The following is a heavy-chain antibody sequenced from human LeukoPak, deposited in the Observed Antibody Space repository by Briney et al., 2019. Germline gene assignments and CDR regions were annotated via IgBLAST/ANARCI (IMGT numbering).Heavy chain of an antibody. V-gene: IGHV3-73*01. CDR3: ARVGPVRGVIKRAFDI. CDR2: IRSTANGYAT. CDR1: GFTFSGSA. D-gene: IGHD3-10*01. J-gene: IGHJ3*02. Sequence: GGSLRLSCAASGFTFSGSALHWVRQASGKGLEWVGRIRSTANGYATAYAASVKGRFTISRDDSKNTAYLQMNSLRAEDTAVYYCARVGPVRGVIKRAFDIWGQGTMVTVSS.